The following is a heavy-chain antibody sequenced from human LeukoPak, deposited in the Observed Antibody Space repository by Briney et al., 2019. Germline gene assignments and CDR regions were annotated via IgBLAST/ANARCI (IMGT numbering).Heavy chain of an antibody. D-gene: IGHD3-22*01. Sequence: GESLKISCKGSGYSFTSYWIGWVRQMPGKGLEWMGIIYPGDSDTRYSPSFQGQVTISADKSISTAYLQWSSLKASDTAMYYCARVGVADSSGYSIRGDAFDIWGQGTMVTVSS. V-gene: IGHV5-51*01. CDR2: IYPGDSDT. CDR1: GYSFTSYW. J-gene: IGHJ3*02. CDR3: ARVGVADSSGYSIRGDAFDI.